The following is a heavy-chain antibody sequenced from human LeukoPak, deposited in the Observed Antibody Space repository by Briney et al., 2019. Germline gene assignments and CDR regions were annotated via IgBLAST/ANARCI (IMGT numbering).Heavy chain of an antibody. CDR3: TRGDTAMVTLCRY. Sequence: GGSLRLSCTASGFTFGDYAMSWVRQAPGKGLEWVGFIRSKAYGGTTEYAASVKGRFTISRDDSKSIAYLQMNSLKTEDTAVYYCTRGDTAMVTLCRYWGQGTLVTVSS. CDR1: GFTFGDYA. CDR2: IRSKAYGGTT. J-gene: IGHJ4*02. D-gene: IGHD5-18*01. V-gene: IGHV3-49*04.